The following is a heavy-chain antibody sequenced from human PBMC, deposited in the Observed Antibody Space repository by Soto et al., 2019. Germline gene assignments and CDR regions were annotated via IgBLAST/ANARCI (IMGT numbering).Heavy chain of an antibody. Sequence: QVQLVQSGTEVKKPGSSVKVSCKTSGGSPSTNPISWVRQAPGQGLEWMGGTGSGTGPGNHAQKFQGRLTVTADKSTGTVYMELTNLSSEDTAVYYCARRDSGGFFRFFDSWGQGTLVTVSS. CDR1: GGSPSTNP. V-gene: IGHV1-69*06. J-gene: IGHJ4*02. D-gene: IGHD2-15*01. CDR2: TGSGTGPG. CDR3: ARRDSGGFFRFFDS.